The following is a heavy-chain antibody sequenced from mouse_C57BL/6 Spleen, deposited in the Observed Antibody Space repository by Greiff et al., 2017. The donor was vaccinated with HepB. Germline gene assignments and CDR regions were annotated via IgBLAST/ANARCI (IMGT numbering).Heavy chain of an antibody. Sequence: EVQLQQSVAELVRPGASVKLSCTASGFNIKNTYMHWVKQRPEQGLEWIGRIDPANGNTKYAPKFQGKATITADTSSNTAYLQLSSLTSAARAIYYFARSADSSGYVGYYAMDYWGQGTSVTVSS. V-gene: IGHV14-3*01. CDR1: GFNIKNTY. D-gene: IGHD3-2*01. CDR2: IDPANGNT. J-gene: IGHJ4*01. CDR3: ARSADSSGYVGYYAMDY.